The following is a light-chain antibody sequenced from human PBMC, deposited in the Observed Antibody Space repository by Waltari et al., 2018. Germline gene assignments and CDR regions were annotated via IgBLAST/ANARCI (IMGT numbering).Light chain of an antibody. CDR1: SGDVGGDVS. J-gene: IGLJ3*02. CDR2: DGS. CDR3: ASQSGNNVVM. Sequence: QSALTQPASVSGSPGQSISISCIGSSGDVGGDVSVSWYQDHPGQAPKVIIYDGSSRPSGVSDRFSGSQFGDTASLTLSDLQPEDEATYYCASQSGNNVVMFGGGTKLTVL. V-gene: IGLV2-14*03.